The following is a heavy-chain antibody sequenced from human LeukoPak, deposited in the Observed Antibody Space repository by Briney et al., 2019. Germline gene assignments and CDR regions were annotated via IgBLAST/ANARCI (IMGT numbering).Heavy chain of an antibody. D-gene: IGHD1-1*01. Sequence: GGSLRLSCAASGLTFSSYSMNWVRQAPGKGLEWVSYISSSSSYTYYADSVKGGFTISRDNAKNSLYLQMNSLRAEDTAVYYCARVVSVAWSERRPGYYYMDVWGKGTTVTVSS. CDR2: ISSSSSYT. CDR1: GLTFSSYS. CDR3: ARVVSVAWSERRPGYYYMDV. V-gene: IGHV3-21*01. J-gene: IGHJ6*03.